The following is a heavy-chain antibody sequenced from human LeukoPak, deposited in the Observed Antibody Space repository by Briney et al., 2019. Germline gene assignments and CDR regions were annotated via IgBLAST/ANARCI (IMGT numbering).Heavy chain of an antibody. V-gene: IGHV3-21*01. D-gene: IGHD3-22*01. CDR1: GFTFSSYS. CDR2: ISSSSSYI. CDR3: ARAHHYYDSSGYYRFDY. J-gene: IGHJ4*02. Sequence: GGSLRLSCAASGFTFSSYSMNWVRQAPGKGLEWVSSISSSSSYIYYADSVKGRFTISRDKAKNSLYLQMNSLRAEDTAVYYCARAHHYYDSSGYYRFDYWGQGTLVTVSS.